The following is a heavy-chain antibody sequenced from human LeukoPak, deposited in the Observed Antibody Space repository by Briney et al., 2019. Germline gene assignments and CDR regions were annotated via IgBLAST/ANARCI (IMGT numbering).Heavy chain of an antibody. CDR2: ISAYNGNT. Sequence: ASVKVSCKASGYTFTSYGISWVRQAPGQGLEWMGWISAYNGNTNYAQKLQGRVTMTTDTSTSTAYMELRSLRSDDTAVYYCAREVGIHLYWYFDLWGRGTLVTVSS. CDR1: GYTFTSYG. CDR3: AREVGIHLYWYFDL. V-gene: IGHV1-18*01. J-gene: IGHJ2*01. D-gene: IGHD1-1*01.